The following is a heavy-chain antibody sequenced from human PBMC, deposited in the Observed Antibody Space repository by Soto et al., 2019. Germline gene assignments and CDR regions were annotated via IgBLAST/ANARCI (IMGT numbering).Heavy chain of an antibody. CDR3: ARRYCTNGVCYSDYGSGSNFDY. J-gene: IGHJ4*02. CDR2: INHSGST. Sequence: QVQLQQWGAGLLKPSETLSLTCDVYGGSFSGYYWSWIRQPPGKGLEWIGEINHSGSTHYNPSLKSRVTISVYTSKNQFSLKLSCVTAADTAVYYCARRYCTNGVCYSDYGSGSNFDYWGQGTLVTVSS. V-gene: IGHV4-34*01. CDR1: GGSFSGYY. D-gene: IGHD2-8*01.